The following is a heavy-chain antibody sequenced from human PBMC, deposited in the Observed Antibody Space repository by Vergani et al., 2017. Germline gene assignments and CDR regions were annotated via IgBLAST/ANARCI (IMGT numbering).Heavy chain of an antibody. D-gene: IGHD4-23*01. Sequence: QLQLQESGPGLVKPSETLSLTCTVSGGSISSSSYFWGWIRQPPGKGLEWIGSIYYSGSTYYNPSLKSRVTISVDTTKNQFSLKLSSVTAADTAVYYCAGHLDYGGTNGDDWGQGTLVTVSS. CDR3: AGHLDYGGTNGDD. CDR1: GGSISSSSYF. CDR2: IYYSGST. J-gene: IGHJ4*02. V-gene: IGHV4-39*01.